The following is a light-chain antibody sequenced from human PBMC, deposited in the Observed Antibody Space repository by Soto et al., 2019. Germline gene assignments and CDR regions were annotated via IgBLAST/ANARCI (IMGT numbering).Light chain of an antibody. V-gene: IGLV2-14*03. CDR1: SSDVGGYNY. Sequence: QSVLTQPASVSGSPGQSIILSCTGTSSDVGGYNYVSWYQQHPDKAPKLMIYDVTNRPSGVSDRFSGSKSGNTASLTISGLQAEDEANYYCSSYTSSNTVIFGGGTQLTVL. J-gene: IGLJ2*01. CDR3: SSYTSSNTVI. CDR2: DVT.